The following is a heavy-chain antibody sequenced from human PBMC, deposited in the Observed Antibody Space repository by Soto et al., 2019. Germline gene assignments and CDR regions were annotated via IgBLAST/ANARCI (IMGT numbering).Heavy chain of an antibody. CDR3: ARVWSSGGFRRYYFDY. D-gene: IGHD6-19*01. CDR1: GGTFSSYA. J-gene: IGHJ4*02. Sequence: SVKVSCKASGGTFSSYAISWVRQAPGQGLEWMGGIIPIFGTANYAQKFQGRVTITADESTSTAYMELSSLRSEDTAVYYCARVWSSGGFRRYYFDYWGQGTLVTVSS. CDR2: IIPIFGTA. V-gene: IGHV1-69*13.